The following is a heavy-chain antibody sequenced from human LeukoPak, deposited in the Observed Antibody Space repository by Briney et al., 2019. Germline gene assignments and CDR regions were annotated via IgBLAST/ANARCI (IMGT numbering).Heavy chain of an antibody. V-gene: IGHV3-33*08. Sequence: GGSLRLSCAASGFTFSSYSMNWVRQAPGKGLEWVAVIWNDGSNKYYVDSVKGRFTISRDNSKNTVYLQMNSLRAEDTAVYYCARGRQLGGPTTVYFDYWGQGTLVTVSS. D-gene: IGHD3-16*01. CDR1: GFTFSSYS. J-gene: IGHJ4*02. CDR3: ARGRQLGGPTTVYFDY. CDR2: IWNDGSNK.